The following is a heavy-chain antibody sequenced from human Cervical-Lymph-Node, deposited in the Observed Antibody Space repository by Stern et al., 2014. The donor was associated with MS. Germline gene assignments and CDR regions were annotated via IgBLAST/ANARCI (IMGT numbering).Heavy chain of an antibody. V-gene: IGHV2-5*02. CDR3: PHTTVTSDEGYGLDV. D-gene: IGHD4-17*01. CDR2: IYWEDDK. Sequence: QITLKESGPILVKPTQTLTLTCTFSGFSVSTSGEGVAWIRQPPGKALEWLAVIYWEDDKRDSPSMKTSITRTKDTFKHQVVLHMANMDPVDTSTYYCPHTTVTSDEGYGLDVWGQGTTVPVSS. CDR1: GFSVSTSGEG. J-gene: IGHJ6*02.